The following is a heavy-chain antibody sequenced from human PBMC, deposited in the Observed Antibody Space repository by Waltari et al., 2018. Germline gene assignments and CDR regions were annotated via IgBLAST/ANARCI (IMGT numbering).Heavy chain of an antibody. CDR1: GYTFTSYA. D-gene: IGHD3-16*01. V-gene: IGHV1-3*03. J-gene: IGHJ6*03. Sequence: QVQLVQSGAEVKKPGASVKVYCKASGYTFTSYAMHWVRQAPGQRLEWMGWINAGNGNTKYSQEFQGRVTFTRDTSASTAYMELSSLRSEDMAVYYCARASFGAVGYMDVRGKGTTVTVSS. CDR2: INAGNGNT. CDR3: ARASFGAVGYMDV.